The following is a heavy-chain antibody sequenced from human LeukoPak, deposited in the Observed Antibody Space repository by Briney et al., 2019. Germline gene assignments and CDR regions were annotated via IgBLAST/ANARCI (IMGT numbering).Heavy chain of an antibody. D-gene: IGHD3-3*01. CDR1: GFTFSSYA. CDR2: INQDGSEK. CDR3: ARGHYDHA. J-gene: IGHJ4*02. Sequence: GGSLRLSCAASGFTFSSYAMHWVRQAPGKGLEWVANINQDGSEKYFVASVKGRFTISRDNAKNSLYLQMNNLRAEDTAVYYCARGHYDHAWGRGTLVTVSS. V-gene: IGHV3-7*01.